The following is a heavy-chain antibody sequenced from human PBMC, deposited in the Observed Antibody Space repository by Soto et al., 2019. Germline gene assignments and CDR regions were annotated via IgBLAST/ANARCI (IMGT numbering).Heavy chain of an antibody. CDR1: GYTFTDYG. CDR3: ARGYFYGSGSYPFDY. Sequence: QVQLVQSGAEVKKPGASVKVSCKASGYTFTDYGITWVRQAPGQGLEWMGWISGYTGNTNYVQHLQGRVTMTTETSTSTAYMELRSLRSDDTAVYYCARGYFYGSGSYPFDYWGQGTLVTVSS. V-gene: IGHV1-18*01. J-gene: IGHJ4*02. CDR2: ISGYTGNT. D-gene: IGHD3-10*01.